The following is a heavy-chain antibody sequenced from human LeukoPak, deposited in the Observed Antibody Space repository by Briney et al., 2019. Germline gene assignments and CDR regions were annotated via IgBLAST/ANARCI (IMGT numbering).Heavy chain of an antibody. Sequence: GASVKVSCKASGYIFTSYYMHWVRQAPGQGLEWMGIINPSGGSTSYAQKFQGRVTMTRDTSTSTVYMELNSLRSEDTAVYYCARDQEGATTYWGQGTLVTVSS. D-gene: IGHD1-26*01. J-gene: IGHJ4*02. CDR3: ARDQEGATTY. CDR2: INPSGGST. V-gene: IGHV1-46*01. CDR1: GYIFTSYY.